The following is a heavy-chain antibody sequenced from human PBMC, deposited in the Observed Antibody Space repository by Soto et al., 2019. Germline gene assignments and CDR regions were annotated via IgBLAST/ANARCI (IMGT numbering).Heavy chain of an antibody. Sequence: QVQLVQSGAEVKKPGSSVKVSCKASGGTFSSYAISWVRQAPGQGLQWMGGIIPIFGTANYAQKFQGRVTITADESTSAAYMELRRLISEDTAVYYCARDPAGRTNWNYVTSQNYGMDVWGQGTTVTVSS. CDR3: ARDPAGRTNWNYVTSQNYGMDV. J-gene: IGHJ6*02. CDR2: IIPIFGTA. CDR1: GGTFSSYA. D-gene: IGHD1-7*01. V-gene: IGHV1-69*12.